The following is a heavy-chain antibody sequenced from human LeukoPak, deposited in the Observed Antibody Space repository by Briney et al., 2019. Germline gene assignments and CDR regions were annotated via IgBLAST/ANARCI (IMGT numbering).Heavy chain of an antibody. CDR2: ISGSGGST. D-gene: IGHD4-17*01. Sequence: GGSLRLSCAASGFTFSSYSMNWVRQAPGKGLEWVSAISGSGGSTYYADSVKGRFTISRDNSKNTLYLQMNSLRAEDTAVYYCAKDRRRDYGDYPEYFQHWGQGTLVTVSS. CDR3: AKDRRRDYGDYPEYFQH. J-gene: IGHJ1*01. V-gene: IGHV3-23*01. CDR1: GFTFSSYS.